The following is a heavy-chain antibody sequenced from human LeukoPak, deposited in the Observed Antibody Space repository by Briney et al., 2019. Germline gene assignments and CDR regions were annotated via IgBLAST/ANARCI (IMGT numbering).Heavy chain of an antibody. CDR3: ARDGARIAAAGKLGY. V-gene: IGHV1-18*01. CDR2: ISAYNGNT. J-gene: IGHJ4*02. D-gene: IGHD6-13*01. CDR1: GYTFTSYG. Sequence: VASVKVSCKASGYTFTSYGISWVRQAPGQGLEWMGWISAYNGNTNYAQKLQGRVTMTTDTSTSTAYMELRSLRSDDTAVYYCARDGARIAAAGKLGYWGQGTLVTVPS.